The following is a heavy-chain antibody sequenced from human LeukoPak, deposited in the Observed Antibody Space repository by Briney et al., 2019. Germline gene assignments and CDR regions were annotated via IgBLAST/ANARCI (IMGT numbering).Heavy chain of an antibody. J-gene: IGHJ3*02. CDR1: GGSISSSSYY. D-gene: IGHD1-26*01. Sequence: SETLSLTCTVSGGSISSSSYYWSWIRQPAGKGLEWIGRIYTSGSTNYNPSLKSRVTMSVDTSKNQFSLKLSSVTAADTAVYYCARDRANDAFDIWGQGTMVTVPS. V-gene: IGHV4-61*02. CDR3: ARDRANDAFDI. CDR2: IYTSGST.